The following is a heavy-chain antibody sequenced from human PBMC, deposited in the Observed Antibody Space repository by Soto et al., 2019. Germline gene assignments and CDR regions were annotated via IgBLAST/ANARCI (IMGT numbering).Heavy chain of an antibody. J-gene: IGHJ4*02. Sequence: GGSLRLSCAASGFTFSSYGMHWVRQAPGKGLEWVAVIWYDGSNKYYADSVKGRFTISRDNSKNTLYLQMNSLRAEDTAVYYCARVLSFTMPDYWGQGTLVTVSS. CDR1: GFTFSSYG. CDR2: IWYDGSNK. CDR3: ARVLSFTMPDY. V-gene: IGHV3-33*01. D-gene: IGHD3-3*01.